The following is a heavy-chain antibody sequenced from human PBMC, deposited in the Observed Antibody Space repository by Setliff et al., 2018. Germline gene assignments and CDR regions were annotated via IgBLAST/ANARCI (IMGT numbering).Heavy chain of an antibody. V-gene: IGHV1-18*01. CDR2: ISAYNGNT. D-gene: IGHD1-26*01. CDR1: GYTFPSYD. J-gene: IGHJ4*02. Sequence: ASVKVSCKASGYTFPSYDINGMRQASGQGLEWMGWISAYNGNTNYAQKLQGRVTMTTDTSTSTAYMELRSLRSEDKAIYYCARGDVYSGSYYPFDYWGQGTLVTVSS. CDR3: ARGDVYSGSYYPFDY.